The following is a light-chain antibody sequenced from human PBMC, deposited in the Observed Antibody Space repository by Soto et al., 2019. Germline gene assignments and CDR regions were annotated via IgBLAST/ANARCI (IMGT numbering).Light chain of an antibody. CDR1: NIGGKS. CDR3: QVWHSSSDHFV. CDR2: DDS. Sequence: SSELTQPPSVSVAPGQKARITCGENNIGGKSVHWYQQKPGQAPVLVVHDDSDRPSGIPERFSGSNSGNTATLTISRVEAGDEADYYCQVWHSSSDHFVFGTGTKLTVL. J-gene: IGLJ1*01. V-gene: IGLV3-21*02.